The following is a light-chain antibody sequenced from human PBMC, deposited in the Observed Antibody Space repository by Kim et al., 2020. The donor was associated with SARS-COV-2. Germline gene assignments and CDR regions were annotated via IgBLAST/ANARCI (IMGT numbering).Light chain of an antibody. CDR2: GKN. V-gene: IGLV1-44*01. Sequence: GQRVTISCSGSSSNIGSNTVNWYQQLPGTAPKLLIFGKNQRPSGVPDRFSGSKSGTSGSLAISGLQSEDEADYYCAAWDDSLSGYVFGTGTKVTVL. J-gene: IGLJ1*01. CDR1: SSNIGSNT. CDR3: AAWDDSLSGYV.